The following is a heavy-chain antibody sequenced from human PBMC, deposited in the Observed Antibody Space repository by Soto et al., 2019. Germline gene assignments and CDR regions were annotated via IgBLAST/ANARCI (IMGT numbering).Heavy chain of an antibody. J-gene: IGHJ4*02. CDR1: GYTFTNYD. CDR3: ARAIRDQLLSDY. Sequence: QVQLVQSGAEVKQPGASVKVSCRTSGYTFTNYDVSWVRQATGQRLEWMGWINPDSANTGYAQKFQGRVTLTRDTSRNTAYMELNSLTSEDTAIYYCARAIRDQLLSDYWGQGSLVIVSS. V-gene: IGHV1-8*01. D-gene: IGHD2-2*01. CDR2: INPDSANT.